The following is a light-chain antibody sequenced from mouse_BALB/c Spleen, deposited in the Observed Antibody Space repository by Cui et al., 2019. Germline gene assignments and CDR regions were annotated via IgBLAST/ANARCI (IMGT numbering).Light chain of an antibody. CDR2: LTS. CDR3: QQWSSNPLT. V-gene: IGKV4-68*01. CDR1: SSVSY. J-gene: IGKJ5*01. Sequence: QIVLTQSPALMSASPGEKVTMTCSASSSVSYMYWYQQKPRSSPKPWIYLTSNLASGVPARFSGSGSGTSYSFTSSSMEAEDAATYYCQQWSSNPLTFGAGTKLELK.